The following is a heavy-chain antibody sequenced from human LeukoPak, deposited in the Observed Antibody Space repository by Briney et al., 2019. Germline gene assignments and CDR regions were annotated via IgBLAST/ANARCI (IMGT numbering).Heavy chain of an antibody. D-gene: IGHD6-19*01. CDR3: ARQGSSGWWVSGY. CDR2: IIPIFGTA. J-gene: IGHJ4*02. Sequence: SVKVSCKASGGTFSSYAISWVRQAPGQGLEWMGGIIPIFGTANYAQKFQGRVTITTDESTSTAYMELSSLRSEDTAVYYCARQGSSGWWVSGYWGQGTLVTVSS. V-gene: IGHV1-69*05. CDR1: GGTFSSYA.